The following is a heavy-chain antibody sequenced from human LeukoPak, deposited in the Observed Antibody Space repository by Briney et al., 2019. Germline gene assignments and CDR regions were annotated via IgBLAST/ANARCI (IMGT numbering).Heavy chain of an antibody. Sequence: GGALRLSCAASGFTVSSKYMSWVRQAPGKGLEWVSVIYSGGDTYYADSVKGRFTISRDNSKNMIYLEMSSLKAEDTAVYYCAKERNLEIAVAGTIFDYWGQGTLVTVSS. J-gene: IGHJ4*02. V-gene: IGHV3-66*01. D-gene: IGHD6-19*01. CDR1: GFTVSSKY. CDR3: AKERNLEIAVAGTIFDY. CDR2: IYSGGDT.